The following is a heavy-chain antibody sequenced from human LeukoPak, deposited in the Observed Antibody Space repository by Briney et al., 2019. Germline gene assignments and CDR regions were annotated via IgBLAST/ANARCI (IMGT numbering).Heavy chain of an antibody. Sequence: PGGSLRLSCAASGFTLRKYWMGWVRPAPGKGGEWGSVIYSCGSTYYADTVKGRFTISRDNSKNSLYLQMNSLRPKDTAVYYCARDFSKYYGSGSHLEHVWGKGTTVTVSS. D-gene: IGHD3-10*01. CDR3: ARDFSKYYGSGSHLEHV. J-gene: IGHJ6*04. CDR1: GFTLRKYW. V-gene: IGHV3-53*01. CDR2: IYSCGST.